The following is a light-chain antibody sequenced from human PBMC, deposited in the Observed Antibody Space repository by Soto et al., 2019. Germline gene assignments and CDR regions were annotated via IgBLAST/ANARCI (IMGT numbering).Light chain of an antibody. CDR1: QSVRNNY. CDR2: GAS. J-gene: IGKJ1*01. V-gene: IGKV3D-20*02. CDR3: QQRSDWPWT. Sequence: TVLTQSPCTLSLSPGERATLSCRASQSVRNNYLAWYQQKPGQAPRLLISGASSRAAGIPDRFSGGGSGTDFTLTISNVEPEDFAVYYCQQRSDWPWTFGQGTKVDIK.